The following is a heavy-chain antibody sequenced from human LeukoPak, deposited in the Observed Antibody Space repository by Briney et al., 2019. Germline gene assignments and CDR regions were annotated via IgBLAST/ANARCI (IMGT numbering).Heavy chain of an antibody. CDR1: GYTFTGYY. Sequence: ASVKVSCKASGYTFTGYYMHWVRQAPGQGLEWMGWINPNSGGTNYAQKFQGRVTMTRDTSISTAYMELSRLRSDDTAVYYCAKEKGSGWYEGHAGLIDYWGQGTLVTVSS. D-gene: IGHD6-19*01. V-gene: IGHV1-2*02. CDR3: AKEKGSGWYEGHAGLIDY. J-gene: IGHJ4*02. CDR2: INPNSGGT.